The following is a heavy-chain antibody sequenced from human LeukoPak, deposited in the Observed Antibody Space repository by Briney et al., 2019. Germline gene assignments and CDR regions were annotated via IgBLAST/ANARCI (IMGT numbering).Heavy chain of an antibody. CDR1: GFTFTSYA. D-gene: IGHD3-10*01. Sequence: PGGSLRLSCTASGFTFTSYAMSWVRQVPGKGLEWVANIKQDGSEKYSVDSVKGRFTISRDNAKNSLYLQMNSLRVEDTAVYYCARENVVRGVFDYWGQGTLVTVSS. J-gene: IGHJ4*02. V-gene: IGHV3-7*05. CDR2: IKQDGSEK. CDR3: ARENVVRGVFDY.